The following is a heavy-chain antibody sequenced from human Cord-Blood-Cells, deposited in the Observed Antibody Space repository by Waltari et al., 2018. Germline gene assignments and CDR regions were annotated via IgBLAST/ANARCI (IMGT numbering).Heavy chain of an antibody. V-gene: IGHV1-2*02. CDR2: INPNSGGT. J-gene: IGHJ4*02. CDR3: ARSIGYSYGYFDY. Sequence: QVQLVQSGAEVKKPGASVKVSCKASGYTFTGYYMHWVRQATGQGLEWMGWINPNSGGTNYAQKFQVRVTMTRDTSISTAYMEQSRLRSDDTAVYYCARSIGYSYGYFDYWGQGTLVTVSS. CDR1: GYTFTGYY. D-gene: IGHD5-18*01.